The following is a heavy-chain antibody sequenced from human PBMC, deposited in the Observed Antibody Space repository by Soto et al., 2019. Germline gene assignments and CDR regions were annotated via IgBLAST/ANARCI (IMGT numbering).Heavy chain of an antibody. CDR1: GGSISTSY. Sequence: SETLSLTCTVSGGSISTSYWSWIRQPPGKGLEWIGYIHESGKTNYNPSLKSRVATSVDTSKNQFSLRLSSVTAADTAIYYCARGSGYTAIDFWGQGTLVT. CDR3: ARGSGYTAIDF. J-gene: IGHJ4*01. CDR2: IHESGKT. V-gene: IGHV4-59*01. D-gene: IGHD3-22*01.